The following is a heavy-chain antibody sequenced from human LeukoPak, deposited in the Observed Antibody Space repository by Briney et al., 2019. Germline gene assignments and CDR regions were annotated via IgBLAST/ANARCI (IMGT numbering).Heavy chain of an antibody. V-gene: IGHV4-61*02. CDR1: GGSISSGSYY. CDR2: IYTSGST. Sequence: PSQTLSLTCTVSGGSISSGSYYWSWIRQPAGKGLEWIGRIYTSGSTNYNPSLKSRVTISVDTSKNQFSLKLSSVTAADTAVYYCAREAFVTYYYYYMDVWGKGTTVTVSS. D-gene: IGHD4-11*01. CDR3: AREAFVTYYYYYMDV. J-gene: IGHJ6*03.